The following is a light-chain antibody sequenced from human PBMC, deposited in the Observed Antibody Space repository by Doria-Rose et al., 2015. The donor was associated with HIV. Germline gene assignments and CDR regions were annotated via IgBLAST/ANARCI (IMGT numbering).Light chain of an antibody. V-gene: IGLV2-23*02. CDR2: EVS. CDR3: YSYVGSSTVV. CDR1: SSDVGSYNL. Sequence: QSALIQPASVSGSPGQSITISCTGTSSDVGSYNLVSWYQQYPGKAPKLMIFEVSRRPSGISKRFSGSKSGNTASLTISGLQAEDEADYYCYSYVGSSTVVFGGGTKLTVL. J-gene: IGLJ3*02.